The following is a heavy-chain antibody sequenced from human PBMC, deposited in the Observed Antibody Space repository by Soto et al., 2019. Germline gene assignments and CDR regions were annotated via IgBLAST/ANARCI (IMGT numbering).Heavy chain of an antibody. CDR2: ISGSGGST. J-gene: IGHJ4*02. D-gene: IGHD3-22*01. CDR3: ANLPGSDYYDSSGYPHPFDY. V-gene: IGHV3-23*01. Sequence: GGSLRLSCAASGFTFSSYAMSWVRQAPGKGLEWVSAISGSGGSTYYADSVKGRFTISRDNSKNTLYLQMNSLRAEDTAVYYCANLPGSDYYDSSGYPHPFDYWGQGTLVTVSS. CDR1: GFTFSSYA.